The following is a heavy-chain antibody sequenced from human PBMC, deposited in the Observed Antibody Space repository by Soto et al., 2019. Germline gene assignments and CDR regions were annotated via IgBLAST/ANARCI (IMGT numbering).Heavy chain of an antibody. CDR1: GGSFSGYY. V-gene: IGHV4-34*01. Sequence: SETLSLTCAVYGGSFSGYYWSWIRQPPGKGLEWIGEINHSGSTNYNPSLKSRVTISVDTSKNQFSLKLSSVTAADTAVYYCARRSSSWSPFDYWGQGTLVTSPQ. CDR2: INHSGST. D-gene: IGHD6-13*01. CDR3: ARRSSSWSPFDY. J-gene: IGHJ4*02.